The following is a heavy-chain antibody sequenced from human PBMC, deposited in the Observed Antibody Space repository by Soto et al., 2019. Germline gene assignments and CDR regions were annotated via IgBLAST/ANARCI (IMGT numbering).Heavy chain of an antibody. D-gene: IGHD3-16*02. Sequence: EVQLVESGGTLVQPGRSLRLSCAASGFKFSNYWMSWVRQAPGKGLEWVGNIKHDTSEAHYADSVKGRFTITRDNIKNCLFLQMNSLRADDTASYYCARDGLLFSGPYRPSRFDYWGLGTLVTVSS. J-gene: IGHJ4*02. CDR3: ARDGLLFSGPYRPSRFDY. CDR2: IKHDTSEA. CDR1: GFKFSNYW. V-gene: IGHV3-7*03.